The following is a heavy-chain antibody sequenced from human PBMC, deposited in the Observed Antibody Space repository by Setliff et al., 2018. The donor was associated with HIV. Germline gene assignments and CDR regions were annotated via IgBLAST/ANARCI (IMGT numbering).Heavy chain of an antibody. CDR3: ARDPPGYGDSNDY. D-gene: IGHD4-17*01. CDR1: GYSISSGYY. V-gene: IGHV4-38-2*02. Sequence: PSETLSLTCTVSGYSISSGYYWGWIRQPPGKGLEWIGSIYHSGTTNYNPSLKSRLTISVDTSENQFSLKLRSVTAADTAVYYCARDPPGYGDSNDYWGQGTLVTVSS. CDR2: IYHSGTT. J-gene: IGHJ4*02.